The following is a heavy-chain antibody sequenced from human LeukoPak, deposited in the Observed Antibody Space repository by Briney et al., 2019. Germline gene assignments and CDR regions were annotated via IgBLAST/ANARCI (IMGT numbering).Heavy chain of an antibody. CDR3: ARVRIGQQLDKYYYYAMDV. D-gene: IGHD6-13*01. CDR1: GYTFTDYY. J-gene: IGHJ6*02. V-gene: IGHV1-2*02. Sequence: ASVNVSCKASGYTFTDYYMHWVRQAPAQGLEWMGWINPNSGGTNYAQKFQGRVTMTTDTSISTAYMEVSRLRSDDTAVYYCARVRIGQQLDKYYYYAMDVWGQGTTVTVSS. CDR2: INPNSGGT.